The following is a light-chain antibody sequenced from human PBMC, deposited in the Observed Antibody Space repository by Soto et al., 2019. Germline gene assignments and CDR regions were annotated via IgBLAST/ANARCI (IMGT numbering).Light chain of an antibody. CDR2: GAS. V-gene: IGKV3-20*01. CDR1: QSVSSNY. Sequence: EIVLTQSPGTLSLSPGERATLSCRASQSVSSNYLAWYQLKPGQAPRLLIYGASSRATGIPDRFSGSGSGTDFTLTISSLDPEDFAVYFCQQFGNSPWTFGQGTKV. J-gene: IGKJ1*01. CDR3: QQFGNSPWT.